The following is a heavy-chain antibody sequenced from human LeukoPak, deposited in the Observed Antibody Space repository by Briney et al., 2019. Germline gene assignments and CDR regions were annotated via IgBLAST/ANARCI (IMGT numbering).Heavy chain of an antibody. CDR2: ISGSGTTK. V-gene: IGHV3-48*04. D-gene: IGHD2/OR15-2a*01. CDR3: AKGTRHTTTWLCDF. J-gene: IGHJ4*02. CDR1: GFTFSRFT. Sequence: QPGGSLRLSCAASGFTFSRFTMNWVRQAPGKGLEWVSYISGSGTTKYYADSVRGRFTISRDNAKNSLYLQMNSLRPEDTAVYYCAKGTRHTTTWLCDFWGQGTLVAVSS.